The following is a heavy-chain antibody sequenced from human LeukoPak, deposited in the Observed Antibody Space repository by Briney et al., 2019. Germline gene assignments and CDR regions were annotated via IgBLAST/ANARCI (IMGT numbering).Heavy chain of an antibody. CDR3: AKGDGSGSFLIDY. D-gene: IGHD3-10*01. J-gene: IGHJ4*02. CDR2: ISSDGSRK. CDR1: GLTLSRNW. V-gene: IGHV3-30*18. Sequence: GGSLRLSCVASGLTLSRNWMGWVRQPPGRGLEWVSFISSDGSRKYYGDFVEGRFTVSRDNSMHTLYLQVDTLRAEDTAMYYCAKGDGSGSFLIDYWGQGTPVTVSS.